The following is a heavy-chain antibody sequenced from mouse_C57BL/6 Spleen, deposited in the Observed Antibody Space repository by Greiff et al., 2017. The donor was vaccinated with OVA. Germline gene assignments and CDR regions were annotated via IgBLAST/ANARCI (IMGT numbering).Heavy chain of an antibody. V-gene: IGHV2-5*01. J-gene: IGHJ3*01. Sequence: VKLMESGPGLVQPSQSLSITCTVSGFSLTSYGVHWVRQSPGKGLEWLGVIWRGGSTDYNAAFMSRLSITKDNSKSQVFFKMNSLQADDTAIYYCAGIYYDYEGFAYWGQGTLGTVSA. CDR2: IWRGGST. D-gene: IGHD2-4*01. CDR3: AGIYYDYEGFAY. CDR1: GFSLTSYG.